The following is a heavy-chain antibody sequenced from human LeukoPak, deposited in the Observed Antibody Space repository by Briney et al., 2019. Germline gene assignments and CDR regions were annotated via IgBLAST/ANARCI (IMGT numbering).Heavy chain of an antibody. CDR1: GGSISSSIYY. V-gene: IGHV4-39*07. Sequence: SETLSLTCTVSGGSISSSIYYGCLIRQPPEKGVEFIGSIYHSGSTYYNPSLKSRVTISVDTSKNQFSLKLSSVTAADTAVYYCARWGYSSLYYFDYWGQGTLVTVSS. CDR2: IYHSGST. J-gene: IGHJ4*02. D-gene: IGHD5-24*01. CDR3: ARWGYSSLYYFDY.